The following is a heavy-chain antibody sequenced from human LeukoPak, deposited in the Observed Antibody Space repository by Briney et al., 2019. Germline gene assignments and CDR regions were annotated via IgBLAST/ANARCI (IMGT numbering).Heavy chain of an antibody. Sequence: GGSLRLSCTASGFTFDDHGMSWVRQAPGKGLEWVSAINWNGGSTGYADSVKGRFTISRDNAKNSLYLQMNSLRAEDTAVYYCAELGITMIGGVWGKGTTVTISS. V-gene: IGHV3-20*04. CDR1: GFTFDDHG. D-gene: IGHD3-10*02. J-gene: IGHJ6*04. CDR3: AELGITMIGGV. CDR2: INWNGGST.